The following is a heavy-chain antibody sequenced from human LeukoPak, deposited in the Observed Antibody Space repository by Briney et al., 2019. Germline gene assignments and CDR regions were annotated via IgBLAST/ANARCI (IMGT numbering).Heavy chain of an antibody. CDR3: ARNPRSGYFPHYHYYGMDV. D-gene: IGHD3-3*01. CDR2: IYYSGTT. J-gene: IGHJ6*02. Sequence: SETLSLTCTVSGGSINSYYWSWIRQPPGKGLEWIGYIYYSGTTNYNPSLKSRVTISVDTSKNQLSLKLSSVTAADTAVYYCARNPRSGYFPHYHYYGMDVWGQGTTVTVSS. V-gene: IGHV4-59*01. CDR1: GGSINSYY.